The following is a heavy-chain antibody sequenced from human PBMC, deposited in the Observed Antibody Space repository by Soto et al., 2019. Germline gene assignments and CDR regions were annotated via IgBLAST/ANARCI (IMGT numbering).Heavy chain of an antibody. CDR3: ARPPFPGCINGVCYPCDH. D-gene: IGHD2-8*01. V-gene: IGHV1-46*01. CDR2: INPSGGST. Sequence: QVQLVQSGAEVKKPGASVKVSCRASGYTFTHYYIHWVRQAPGQGLEWMEMINPSGGSTDYAQKFQGRVTMTTDTSTTTVYMELSSLRSDDTAVYYCARPPFPGCINGVCYPCDHWGQGTLVTVSS. J-gene: IGHJ4*02. CDR1: GYTFTHYY.